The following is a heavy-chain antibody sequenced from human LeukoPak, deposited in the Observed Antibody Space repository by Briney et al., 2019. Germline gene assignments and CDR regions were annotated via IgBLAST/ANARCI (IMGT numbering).Heavy chain of an antibody. CDR3: TRDQSAGYSAF. CDR1: GFTFRNFD. CDR2: ISRDGSEK. J-gene: IGHJ4*02. V-gene: IGHV3-30*03. Sequence: GGSLRLSCGASGFTFRNFDMHWVRQAPGKGLEWVAAISRDGSEKYYADSVKGRFTISRDNSKNTVYLQMNSQRAEDTAVYFCTRDQSAGYSAFWGQGTLVTVSS. D-gene: IGHD3-22*01.